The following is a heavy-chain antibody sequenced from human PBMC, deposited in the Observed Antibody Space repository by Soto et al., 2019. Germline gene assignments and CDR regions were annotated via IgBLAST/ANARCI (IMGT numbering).Heavy chain of an antibody. CDR1: GGSISSGGYY. CDR2: IYYSGRT. D-gene: IGHD3-10*01. J-gene: IGHJ6*02. CDR3: ARVLGFGSMDV. Sequence: QVQLQESGPGLVKPSQTLSLTCTVSGGSISSGGYYWSWIRQHPGKGLEWIGYIYYSGRTYYNPSFKGRVTTAVDTSKNHFSLKLSPVPAADTAVYYCARVLGFGSMDVWGPGTTITVSS. V-gene: IGHV4-31*03.